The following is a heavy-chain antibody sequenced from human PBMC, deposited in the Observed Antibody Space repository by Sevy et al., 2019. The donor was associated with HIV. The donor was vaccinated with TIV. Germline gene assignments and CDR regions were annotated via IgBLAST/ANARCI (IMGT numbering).Heavy chain of an antibody. CDR2: ISSSGSTI. J-gene: IGHJ4*02. D-gene: IGHD2-15*01. Sequence: GGSLRLSCAASGFTFSDYYMSWIRQAPGKGLEWVSYISSSGSTIYYAHSVKGRFTISRDNAKNSLYLQMNSLRAEDTAVYYCARVLKVAQPCDYWGQGTLVTVSS. CDR1: GFTFSDYY. V-gene: IGHV3-11*01. CDR3: ARVLKVAQPCDY.